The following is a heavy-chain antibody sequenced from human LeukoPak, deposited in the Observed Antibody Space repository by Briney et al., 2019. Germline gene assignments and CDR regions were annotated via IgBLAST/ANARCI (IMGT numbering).Heavy chain of an antibody. CDR2: IYYSGST. D-gene: IGHD3-16*01. CDR1: GGSISSYS. CDR3: VRDRVLGAFDI. Sequence: PSETLSLTCTVSGGSISSYSWTWIRQPPGKGLEWIGSIYYSGSTNYNPSLKSRVAISVDTSKNQFSLKLSSVTAADTAVYYCVRDRVLGAFDIWGQGTMVTVSS. J-gene: IGHJ3*02. V-gene: IGHV4-59*01.